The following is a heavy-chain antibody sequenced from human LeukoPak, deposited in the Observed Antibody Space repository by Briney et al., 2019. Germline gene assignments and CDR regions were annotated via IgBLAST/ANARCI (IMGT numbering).Heavy chain of an antibody. J-gene: IGHJ4*02. CDR2: IRESGGST. D-gene: IGHD6-6*01. Sequence: PGGSLRLSCEVSGLGFSSYAMSWVRQAPGKGPEWVSVIRESGGSTAYADSVTGRFTISRDNSKKTLYLQMNSLRAEDTAVYYCARGEHSSFDYWGQGTLVTVSS. V-gene: IGHV3-23*01. CDR3: ARGEHSSFDY. CDR1: GLGFSSYA.